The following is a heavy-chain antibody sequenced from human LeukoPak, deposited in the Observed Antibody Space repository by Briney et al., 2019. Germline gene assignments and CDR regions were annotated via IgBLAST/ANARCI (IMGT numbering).Heavy chain of an antibody. D-gene: IGHD3-9*01. Sequence: SSETLSLTCTVSGGSMNDYYWTWIRQPPGRGLEWIGYMYYSGNTHYNPSLKSPVTISIDTSKNQFSLKVSSVTAADTVIYYCARDLSFDWFPYYFDYWGQGILVTVSS. J-gene: IGHJ4*02. V-gene: IGHV4-59*12. CDR1: GGSMNDYY. CDR3: ARDLSFDWFPYYFDY. CDR2: MYYSGNT.